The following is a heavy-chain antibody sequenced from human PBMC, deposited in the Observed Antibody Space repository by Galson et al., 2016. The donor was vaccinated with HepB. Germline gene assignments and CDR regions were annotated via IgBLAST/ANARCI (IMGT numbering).Heavy chain of an antibody. D-gene: IGHD2-15*01. V-gene: IGHV4-4*02. Sequence: SETLSLTCAVSGGSLSSRNWWSWIRQTPGKGLEWIGEIYHTGTTNYNPSLESRITMSLDKSKHQFSLKLNSVTAADTAVYYCASLGYCSGGDCYSVDWGQGTLVTVSA. CDR2: IYHTGTT. CDR1: GGSLSSRNW. CDR3: ASLGYCSGGDCYSVD. J-gene: IGHJ4*02.